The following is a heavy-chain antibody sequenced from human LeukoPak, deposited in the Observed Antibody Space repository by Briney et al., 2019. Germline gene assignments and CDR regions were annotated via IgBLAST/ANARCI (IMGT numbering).Heavy chain of an antibody. V-gene: IGHV1-2*06. CDR2: INPNSCCT. CDR3: AGDQITVGGVIVMTNFDY. Sequence: ASVKVSLKASGYTFNDYYMHWVRQAPGQGLEWMGRINPNSCCTNYAQKFQGRVTMTRDTSISTAYMELSRLRSDNTAVYYCAGDQITVGGVIVMTNFDYWGQGTLVTVSS. D-gene: IGHD3-16*02. CDR1: GYTFNDYY. J-gene: IGHJ4*02.